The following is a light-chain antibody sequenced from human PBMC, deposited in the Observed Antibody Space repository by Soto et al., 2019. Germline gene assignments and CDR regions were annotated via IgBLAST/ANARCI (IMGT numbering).Light chain of an antibody. Sequence: EIVMTQSPATLSVSPGERGTLSCRASQSVSSNLAWYQQKPGQAPRLLIYGASTRATGIPARFSGSRSGTEFTXTXSSLQSEDFAVYYGQQYNNWPWTFGQGTKVEIK. J-gene: IGKJ1*01. CDR1: QSVSSN. CDR3: QQYNNWPWT. CDR2: GAS. V-gene: IGKV3-15*01.